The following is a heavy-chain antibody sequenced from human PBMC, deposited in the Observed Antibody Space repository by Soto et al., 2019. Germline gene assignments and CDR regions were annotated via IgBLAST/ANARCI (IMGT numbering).Heavy chain of an antibody. CDR2: IEEDGSEK. D-gene: IGHD2-2*03. V-gene: IGHV3-7*03. CDR1: GFTFSDYW. Sequence: GGSLRLSCAASGFTFSDYWMSWVRQAPGQGLEWVANIEEDGSEKYYVDSVKGRFTISRDNAKNSLYLQMNSLRAEDTAVYYCARDGYCSSSRCYSDAFDIWGQGTMVTVSS. CDR3: ARDGYCSSSRCYSDAFDI. J-gene: IGHJ3*02.